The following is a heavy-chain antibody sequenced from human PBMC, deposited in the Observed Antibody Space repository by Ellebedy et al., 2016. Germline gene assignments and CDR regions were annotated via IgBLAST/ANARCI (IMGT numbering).Heavy chain of an antibody. V-gene: IGHV4-59*01. CDR3: ARGAGDYGL. CDR2: IYYSGST. Sequence: SETLSLXXTVSGGSISSYYWSWIRQPPGKGLEWIGYIYYSGSTNYNPSLKSRVTISVDTSKNQFSLKLSSVTAADTAVYYCARGAGDYGLWGQGTLVTVSS. CDR1: GGSISSYY. D-gene: IGHD4-17*01. J-gene: IGHJ4*02.